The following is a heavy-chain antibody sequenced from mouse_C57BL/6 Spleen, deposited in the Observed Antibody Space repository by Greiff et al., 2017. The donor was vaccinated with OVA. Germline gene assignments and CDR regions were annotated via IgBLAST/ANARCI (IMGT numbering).Heavy chain of an antibody. D-gene: IGHD4-1*01. Sequence: VQLQQSGPELVKPGASVKISCKASGYAFSSSWMNWVKQRPGKGLEWIGRIYPGDGDTNYNGKFKGKATLTADKSSSTAYMQLSSLPSEDSAVYFCARELGRNWYFDVWGTGTTVTVSS. J-gene: IGHJ1*03. V-gene: IGHV1-82*01. CDR3: ARELGRNWYFDV. CDR2: IYPGDGDT. CDR1: GYAFSSSW.